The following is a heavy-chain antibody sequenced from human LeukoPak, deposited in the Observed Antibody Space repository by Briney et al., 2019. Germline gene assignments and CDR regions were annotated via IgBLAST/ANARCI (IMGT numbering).Heavy chain of an antibody. CDR2: INHSGST. D-gene: IGHD3-10*01. CDR1: GGSFSGYY. Sequence: KPSETLSLTCAVYGGSFSGYYWSWIRQPPGKGLEWIGEINHSGSTNYNPSLKSRVTISVDTSKNQFSLKLSSVTAADTAVYYCARGSTYYYGSGSLNWFDPWGQGTLVTVSS. V-gene: IGHV4-34*01. CDR3: ARGSTYYYGSGSLNWFDP. J-gene: IGHJ5*02.